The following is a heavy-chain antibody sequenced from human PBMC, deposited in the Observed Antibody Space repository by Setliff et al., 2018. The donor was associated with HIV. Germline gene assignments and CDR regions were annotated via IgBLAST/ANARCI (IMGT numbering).Heavy chain of an antibody. CDR2: INPNSGGT. CDR1: GYTLTDTY. J-gene: IGHJ4*02. V-gene: IGHV1-2*02. Sequence: ASVKVSCKASGYTLTDTYMHWVRHAPGQGLEWMGWINPNSGGTNYAQKFQGRVTMTRDRSINTVHMELSSLRSEDTAVYFCPRDRGGFFECFDYWGQGTLVTVSS. CDR3: PRDRGGFFECFDY. D-gene: IGHD3-10*01.